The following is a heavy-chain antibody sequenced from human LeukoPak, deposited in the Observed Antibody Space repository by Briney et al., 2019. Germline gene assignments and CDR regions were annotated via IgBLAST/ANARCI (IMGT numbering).Heavy chain of an antibody. D-gene: IGHD1-26*01. CDR1: GFTFSTYA. CDR2: ISSTSNYI. V-gene: IGHV3-21*01. J-gene: IGHJ3*02. CDR3: ARGGIITSYAFEI. Sequence: PGGSLRLSCVASGFTFSTYAISWVRQAPGKGLEWVSCISSTSNYIFYADSVRGRFTISRDNAKNSLYLQMDSLRAEDTAVYYCARGGIITSYAFEIWGQGAMVTVSS.